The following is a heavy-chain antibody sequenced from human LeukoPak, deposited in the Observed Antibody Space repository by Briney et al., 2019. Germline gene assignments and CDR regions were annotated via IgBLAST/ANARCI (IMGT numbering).Heavy chain of an antibody. V-gene: IGHV3-30-3*01. Sequence: GGSLRLSCAASGFTFSSYAMHWVRQAPGKGLEWVAVISYDGSNKYYADSVKGRFTISRDNSKNTLYLQMNSLRAEDTAVYYCAREMATIDGEGMGFLDYWGQGTLVTVSS. CDR2: ISYDGSNK. CDR1: GFTFSSYA. CDR3: AREMATIDGEGMGFLDY. J-gene: IGHJ4*02. D-gene: IGHD5-24*01.